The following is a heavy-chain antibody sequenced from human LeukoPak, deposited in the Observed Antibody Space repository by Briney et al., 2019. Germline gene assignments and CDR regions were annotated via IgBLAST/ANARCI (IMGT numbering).Heavy chain of an antibody. CDR2: ISSSSSTI. CDR1: GFTFSSYS. J-gene: IGHJ6*03. CDR3: ARDPCCSSSTTCNTCYYYYMDV. V-gene: IGHV3-48*01. D-gene: IGHD2-2*02. Sequence: GALRLSCAASGFTFSSYSMNWVRQAPGKGLEWVSYISSSSSTIYYADSVKGRFTISRDNAKNSLYLQINSLRAEDTAVYYCARDPCCSSSTTCNTCYYYYMDVWGKGTTVTVSS.